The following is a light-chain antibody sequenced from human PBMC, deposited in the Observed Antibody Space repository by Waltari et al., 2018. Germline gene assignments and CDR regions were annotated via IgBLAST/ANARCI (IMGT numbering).Light chain of an antibody. V-gene: IGLV1-40*01. CDR1: TPHIAAGHV. J-gene: IGLJ2*01. CDR3: QSFDNMLSGGVV. CDR2: GNN. Sequence: QSVLTQPPSLSGTPRQRVTIPCSGTTPHIAAGHVVHWYQPLPGTTPKLLIDGNNNRPSGVPDRFSGSKSGTSASLAITGLQADDEADYFCQSFDNMLSGGVVFGGGTKLAVL.